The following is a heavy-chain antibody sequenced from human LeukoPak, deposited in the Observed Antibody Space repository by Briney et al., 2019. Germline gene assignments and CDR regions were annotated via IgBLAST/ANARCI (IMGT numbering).Heavy chain of an antibody. D-gene: IGHD5-18*01. CDR2: INPSGGST. V-gene: IGHV1-46*01. J-gene: IGHJ4*02. CDR3: ARDNPVDTAMAHEYYFDY. Sequence: ASVKVSCKASGYTFTSYYMHWVRQAPGQGLEWMGIINPSGGSTSYAQKFQGRVTMTRDTSTSTVYMELSSLRSEDTAVYYCARDNPVDTAMAHEYYFDYWGQGTLVTVSS. CDR1: GYTFTSYY.